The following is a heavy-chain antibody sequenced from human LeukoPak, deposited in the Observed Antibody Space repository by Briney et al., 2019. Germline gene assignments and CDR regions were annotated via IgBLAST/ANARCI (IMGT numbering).Heavy chain of an antibody. CDR2: ISGSGGST. J-gene: IGHJ4*02. V-gene: IGHV3-23*01. CDR1: GFTIRSYY. Sequence: GGSLRLSCAASGFTIRSYYMAWVRQAPGKGLEWVSAISGSGGSTYYADSVKGRFTISRDNSKNTLYLQMNSLRAEDTAVYYCAKVGGRSTSATRNDYWGQGTLVTVSS. CDR3: AKVGGRSTSATRNDY. D-gene: IGHD2-2*01.